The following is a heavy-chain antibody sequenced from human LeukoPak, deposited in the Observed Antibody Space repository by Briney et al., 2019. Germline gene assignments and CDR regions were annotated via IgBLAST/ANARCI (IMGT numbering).Heavy chain of an antibody. V-gene: IGHV4-39*07. CDR1: GFTFSSYW. J-gene: IGHJ6*02. D-gene: IGHD4-23*01. CDR2: IYYSGST. CDR3: ARDVVVTPLYYYYYYGMDV. Sequence: GSLRLSCAASGFTFSSYWMSWVRQPPGKGLEWIGSIYYSGSTYYNPSLKSRVTISVDTSKNQFSLKLSSVTAADTAVYYCARDVVVTPLYYYYYYGMDVWGQGTTVTVSS.